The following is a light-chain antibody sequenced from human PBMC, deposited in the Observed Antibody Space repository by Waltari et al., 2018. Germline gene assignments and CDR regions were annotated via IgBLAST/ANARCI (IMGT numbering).Light chain of an antibody. CDR1: SSDIGGYNY. V-gene: IGLV2-8*01. CDR2: EVN. CDR3: SSYAGSNNYV. Sequence: QSALTQPPSASGSPGQSVTISCTGTSSDIGGYNYVSWYQQHPGKAPKRMIYEVNKRPSGVPERFSGSKSGNTASLTVSGLQAEDEADYYCSSYAGSNNYVFGTGTKVTVL. J-gene: IGLJ1*01.